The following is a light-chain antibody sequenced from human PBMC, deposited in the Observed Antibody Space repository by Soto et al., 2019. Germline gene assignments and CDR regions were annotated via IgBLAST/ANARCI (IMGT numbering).Light chain of an antibody. CDR1: QSVNSN. Sequence: IVMTQSPVTLSLSPGEKATLSCRASQSVNSNLAWYQQKPGQAPRLFMFRASSRATGVPARCSGSGSGTEFNLTISSLQSEDVAVYYCQQYNNWPRSTFGGGTKVEIK. CDR3: QQYNNWPRST. CDR2: RAS. J-gene: IGKJ4*01. V-gene: IGKV3-15*01.